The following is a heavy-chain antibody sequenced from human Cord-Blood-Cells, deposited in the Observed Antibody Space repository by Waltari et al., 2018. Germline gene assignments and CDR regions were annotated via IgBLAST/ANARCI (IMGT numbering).Heavy chain of an antibody. CDR2: IYYSGST. CDR1: GGPISRSSYY. D-gene: IGHD6-19*01. CDR3: ASLGGSSGWYDY. Sequence: QLQLQESGPGLVKPSETLSLTCTVSGGPISRSSYYWGWIRQPPGKGLEWIGSIYYSGSTYYNPSLKSRVTISVDTSKNQFSLKLSSVTAADTAVYYCASLGGSSGWYDYWGQGTLVTVSS. V-gene: IGHV4-39*01. J-gene: IGHJ4*02.